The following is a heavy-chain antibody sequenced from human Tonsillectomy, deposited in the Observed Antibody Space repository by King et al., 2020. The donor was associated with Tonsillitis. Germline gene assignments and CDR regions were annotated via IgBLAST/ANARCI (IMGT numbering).Heavy chain of an antibody. D-gene: IGHD2/OR15-2a*01. CDR3: AKNIPGADAFDI. Sequence: QLQESGPGLVKPSETLSLTCTVSGGSISSYYWSWIRQPPGNGLEWIGYIYYSGSTNYNPSLKSRVTISVDTSKKQFSLRLSSVTAADTAVYYCAKNIPGADAFDIWGQGTMVTVS. J-gene: IGHJ3*02. CDR2: IYYSGST. CDR1: GGSISSYY. V-gene: IGHV4-59*01.